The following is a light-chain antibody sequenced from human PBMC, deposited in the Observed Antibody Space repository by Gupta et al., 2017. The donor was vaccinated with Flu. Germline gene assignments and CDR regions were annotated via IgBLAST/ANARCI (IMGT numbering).Light chain of an antibody. CDR3: CSYAVTYFSV. V-gene: IGLV2-11*01. CDR1: SSDVGGYHD. J-gene: IGLJ1*01. Sequence: SPPTPPRAVSWSPGQSVTISCTGTSSDVGGYHDVSWYQQHAGKAPKLMIFDVNKRPSGVPDRFSGSKSANTASLTISGLQADDEADYFCCSYAVTYFSVFGSGTKMTVL. CDR2: DVN.